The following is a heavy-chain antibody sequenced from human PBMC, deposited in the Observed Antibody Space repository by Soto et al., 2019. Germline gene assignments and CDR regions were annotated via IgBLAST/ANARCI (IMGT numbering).Heavy chain of an antibody. J-gene: IGHJ4*02. V-gene: IGHV4-31*03. Sequence: SETLSLTCTVSGGSISSGGYYWSWIRQHPGKGLEWIGYIYYSGSTYYNPSLKSRVTISVDTSKNQFSLKLSSVTAADTAVYYCAREDSSSSALDYWGQGTLVTGSS. D-gene: IGHD6-6*01. CDR2: IYYSGST. CDR1: GGSISSGGYY. CDR3: AREDSSSSALDY.